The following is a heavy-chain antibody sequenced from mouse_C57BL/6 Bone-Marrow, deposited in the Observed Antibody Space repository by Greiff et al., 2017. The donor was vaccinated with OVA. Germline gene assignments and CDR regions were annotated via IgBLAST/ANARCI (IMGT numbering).Heavy chain of an antibody. Sequence: VQLVESGSELRSPGSSVKLSCKDFDSEVFPIAYMSWVRQKPGHGFEWIGGILPSIGRTIYGEKFEDKATLDADTLSNTAYLELNSLTSEDSAIDYCARGGDWYFDVWGTGTTVTVSS. J-gene: IGHJ1*03. CDR2: ILPSIGRT. CDR1: DSEVFPIAY. CDR3: ARGGDWYFDV. V-gene: IGHV15-2*01.